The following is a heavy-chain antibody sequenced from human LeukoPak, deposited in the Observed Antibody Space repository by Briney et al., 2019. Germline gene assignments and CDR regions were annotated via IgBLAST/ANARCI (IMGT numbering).Heavy chain of an antibody. CDR1: GGSVSSGSYY. V-gene: IGHV4-61*01. Sequence: SETLSLTCTVSGGSVSSGSYYWTWIRQPPGKGLEWIGYIYYSESTNYNPSLKSRVTISGDTSKNQFPLKLSSVTAADTAVYYCARGVDIEASTGLDYWGQGTLVTVSS. J-gene: IGHJ4*02. CDR2: IYYSEST. CDR3: ARGVDIEASTGLDY. D-gene: IGHD5-12*01.